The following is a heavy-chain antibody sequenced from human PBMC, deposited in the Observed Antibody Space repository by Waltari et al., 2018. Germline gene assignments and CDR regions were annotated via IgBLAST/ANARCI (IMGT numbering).Heavy chain of an antibody. Sequence: QVQLVQSGAEVKKPGASVKVSCKASGYTFTSYGISWVRQAPGQGLEWRGWFSAYNGNTKYAQKLQGRVTMTTDTSTSTAYMELRSLRSDDTAVYYCAREVLEHSMVQGVIRQFPYYYYYYMDVWGKGTTVTVSS. D-gene: IGHD3-10*01. CDR1: GYTFTSYG. CDR3: AREVLEHSMVQGVIRQFPYYYYYYMDV. J-gene: IGHJ6*03. CDR2: FSAYNGNT. V-gene: IGHV1-18*01.